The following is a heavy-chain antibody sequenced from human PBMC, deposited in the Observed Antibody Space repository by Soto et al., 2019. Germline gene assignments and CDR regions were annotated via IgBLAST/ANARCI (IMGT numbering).Heavy chain of an antibody. J-gene: IGHJ4*02. V-gene: IGHV4-59*01. D-gene: IGHD6-25*01. CDR2: TYHRGST. Sequence: ETLSLTCSVSGVSISSYFWSWIRQAPGRGLEWIGYTYHRGSTNYSPSLKSRVAISLDTSENRFSLKVNSVTAADTAVYYCARIGGYHGPLDYWGQGTPVTVSS. CDR1: GVSISSYF. CDR3: ARIGGYHGPLDY.